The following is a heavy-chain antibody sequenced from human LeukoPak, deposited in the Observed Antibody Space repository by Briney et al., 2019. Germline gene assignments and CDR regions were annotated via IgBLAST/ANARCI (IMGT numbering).Heavy chain of an antibody. V-gene: IGHV4-59*01. CDR2: ICYSGST. D-gene: IGHD3-10*01. CDR1: GGSISSYY. Sequence: SETLSLTCTVSGGSISSYYWSWIRQPPGKGLEWIGYICYSGSTNYNPSLKSRVTISVDTSKNQFSLKLSSVTAADTAVYYCARGPLAEWFGEIDNWGQGTLVTVSS. J-gene: IGHJ4*02. CDR3: ARGPLAEWFGEIDN.